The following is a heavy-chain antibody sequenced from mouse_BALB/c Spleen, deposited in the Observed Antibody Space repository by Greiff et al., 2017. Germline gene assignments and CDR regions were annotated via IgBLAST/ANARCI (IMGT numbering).Heavy chain of an antibody. CDR3: ARNGYDGAMDY. D-gene: IGHD1-2*01. Sequence: QVHVKQSGPGLVQPSQSLSITCTVSGFSLTSYGVHWVRQSPGKGLEWLGVIWSGGSTDYNAAFISRLSISKDNSKSQVFFKMNSLQANDTAIYYCARNGYDGAMDYWGQGTSVTVSS. CDR2: IWSGGST. CDR1: GFSLTSYG. J-gene: IGHJ4*01. V-gene: IGHV2-2*02.